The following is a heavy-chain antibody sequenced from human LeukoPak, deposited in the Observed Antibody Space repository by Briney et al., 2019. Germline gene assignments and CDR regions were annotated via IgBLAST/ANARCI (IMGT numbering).Heavy chain of an antibody. CDR1: GFTFSSYW. V-gene: IGHV3-7*01. D-gene: IGHD3-10*01. CDR3: ARETTMVRGVIPYYYYMDV. CDR2: IKQDGSEK. Sequence: GGSLRLSCAASGFTFSSYWMSWVRQAPGKGLEWVANIKQDGSEKYYVDSVKGRFTISRDNAKNSLYLQMDSLRAEDTAVYYCARETTMVRGVIPYYYYMDVWGKGTTVTVSS. J-gene: IGHJ6*03.